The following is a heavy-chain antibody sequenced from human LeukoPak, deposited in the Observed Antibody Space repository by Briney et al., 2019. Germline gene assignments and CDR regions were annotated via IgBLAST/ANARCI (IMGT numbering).Heavy chain of an antibody. Sequence: SETLSLTCAVYGGSFSGYYWSWIRQPPGKGLEWIVEINHSGSTNYNPSLKSRVTISVDTSKNQFSLKLSSVTAADTAVYYCARRAKGSGWYPHFDYWGQGTLVTVSS. D-gene: IGHD6-19*01. V-gene: IGHV4-34*01. CDR1: GGSFSGYY. J-gene: IGHJ4*02. CDR3: ARRAKGSGWYPHFDY. CDR2: INHSGST.